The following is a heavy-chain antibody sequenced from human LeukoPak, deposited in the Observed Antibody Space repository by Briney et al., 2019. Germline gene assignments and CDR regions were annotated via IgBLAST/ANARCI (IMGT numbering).Heavy chain of an antibody. CDR3: AGLNRITGTGRDY. D-gene: IGHD1/OR15-1a*01. J-gene: IGHJ4*02. CDR2: IYYSGST. V-gene: IGHV4-39*07. CDR1: GGSISSSSYY. Sequence: SETLSLTCTVSGGSISSSSYYWGWIRQPPKKGLEWIGSIYYSGSTYYNPSLKSRVTISVGTSKNQFSLKLSSVTAADTAVYYCAGLNRITGTGRDYWGQGTLVTVSS.